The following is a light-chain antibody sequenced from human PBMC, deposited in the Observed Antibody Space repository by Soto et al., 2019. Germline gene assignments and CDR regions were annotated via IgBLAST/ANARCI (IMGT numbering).Light chain of an antibody. CDR2: DVS. CDR3: QQYGNSPRT. Sequence: ETVLTQSPATLSVSPGERVTLSCRASETVSTNLAWYQQRPGQAPRLLIYDVSTGATGIPARFSGRRSGTEFTLTISSLQSEDFGVYYCQQYGNSPRTFGGGTKVDI. V-gene: IGKV3-15*01. J-gene: IGKJ4*01. CDR1: ETVSTN.